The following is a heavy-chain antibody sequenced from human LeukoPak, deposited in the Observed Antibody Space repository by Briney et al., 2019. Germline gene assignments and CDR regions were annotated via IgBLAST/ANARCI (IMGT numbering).Heavy chain of an antibody. Sequence: PSETLSLTCTVSGGSISSSSYYWGWIRQPPGKGLEWIGSIYYSGSTYYNPSLKSRVTISVDTSKNQFSLKLSSVTAADTAVYYCARHGGESGSYENYYYYYYMDVWGKGTTVAISS. J-gene: IGHJ6*03. CDR3: ARHGGESGSYENYYYYYYMDV. D-gene: IGHD1-26*01. CDR2: IYYSGST. CDR1: GGSISSSSYY. V-gene: IGHV4-39*01.